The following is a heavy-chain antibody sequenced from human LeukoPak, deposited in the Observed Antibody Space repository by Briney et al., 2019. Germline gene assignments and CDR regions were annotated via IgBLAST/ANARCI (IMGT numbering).Heavy chain of an antibody. CDR2: IYPGDSDT. D-gene: IGHD1-26*01. J-gene: IGHJ3*02. CDR3: ARHRVGIYSRNHAFDI. CDR1: GYTFSSSW. V-gene: IGHV5-51*01. Sequence: GESLKISCMGSGYTFSSSWIGGVRPMPGQGLEWMGIIYPGDSDTRYSPSFQGQVTISADKSSSTAYLQWSSLKASDTAMYYCARHRVGIYSRNHAFDIWGQGTMVTVSS.